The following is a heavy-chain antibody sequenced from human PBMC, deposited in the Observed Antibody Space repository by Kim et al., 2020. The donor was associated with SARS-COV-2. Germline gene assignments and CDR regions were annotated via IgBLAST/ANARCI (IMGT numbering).Heavy chain of an antibody. V-gene: IGHV3-21*01. CDR3: ARDLGYCSGGSCYGYFQH. D-gene: IGHD2-15*01. Sequence: GGSLRLSCAASGFTFSSYSMNWVRQAPGKGLEWVPSISSSSSYIYYADSVKGRFTISRDNAKNSLYLQMNSLRAEDTAVYYCARDLGYCSGGSCYGYFQHWGQGTLVTVSS. J-gene: IGHJ1*01. CDR2: ISSSSSYI. CDR1: GFTFSSYS.